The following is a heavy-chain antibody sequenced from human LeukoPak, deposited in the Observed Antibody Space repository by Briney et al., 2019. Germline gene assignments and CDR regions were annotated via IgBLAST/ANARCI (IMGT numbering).Heavy chain of an antibody. CDR1: GFTVSSNY. Sequence: GGSLRLSCAASGFTVSSNYMSWVRQAPGKGLGWVSVIYSGGSTYYADSVKGRFTISRDNSKNTLYLQMNSLRAEDTAVYYCARHGLGCSSTSCFGYNWFDPWGQGTLVTVSS. V-gene: IGHV3-66*04. CDR2: IYSGGST. D-gene: IGHD2-2*01. CDR3: ARHGLGCSSTSCFGYNWFDP. J-gene: IGHJ5*02.